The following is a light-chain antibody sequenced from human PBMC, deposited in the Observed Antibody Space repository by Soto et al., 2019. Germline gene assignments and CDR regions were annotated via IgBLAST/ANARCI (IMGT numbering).Light chain of an antibody. J-gene: IGLJ1*01. CDR1: NIGSKN. CDR2: RNN. CDR3: QVWDSSTGV. Sequence: SYELTQPLSVSVALGQTARITCGGNNIGSKNVHWYQQKPGQAPVLVIYRNNNRPSGIPERFSGSNSGKTATPTISRAQAGDEADYYCQVWDSSTGVFGTGTKLTVL. V-gene: IGLV3-9*01.